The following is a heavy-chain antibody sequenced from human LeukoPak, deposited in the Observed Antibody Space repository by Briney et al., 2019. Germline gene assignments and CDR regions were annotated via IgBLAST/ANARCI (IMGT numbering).Heavy chain of an antibody. CDR2: IWYDGSNK. D-gene: IGHD3-3*01. J-gene: IGHJ4*02. CDR3: ARDLGVVTEPLYYFDY. CDR1: GFTLSSYG. Sequence: GGSLRLSCAAFGFTLSSYGIHWVRKAPGKGLGWVAVIWYDGSNKYYADSVKVRFTISRDNYKNTLYLQMDSLRAEDTAVYYCARDLGVVTEPLYYFDYWGQGTLVTVSS. V-gene: IGHV3-33*01.